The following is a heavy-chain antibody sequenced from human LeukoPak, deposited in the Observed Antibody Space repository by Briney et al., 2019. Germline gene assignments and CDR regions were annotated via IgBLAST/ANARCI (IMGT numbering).Heavy chain of an antibody. CDR1: GFTFSNYA. V-gene: IGHV3-30-3*01. J-gene: IGHJ4*02. CDR2: ISYDGSNK. CDR3: ARDSGSRYDSSGRGAFDY. D-gene: IGHD3-22*01. Sequence: GRSLSLSCAASGFTFSNYAIHWVRQAPGKGLEWVAVISYDGSNKYYADSAKGRFTISRDNSKSTLYLQMNSLRAEDTAVYYCARDSGSRYDSSGRGAFDYWGQGTLVTVSS.